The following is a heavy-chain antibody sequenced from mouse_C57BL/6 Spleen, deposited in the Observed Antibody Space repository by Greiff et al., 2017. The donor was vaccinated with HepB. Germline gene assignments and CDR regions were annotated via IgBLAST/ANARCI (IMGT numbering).Heavy chain of an antibody. J-gene: IGHJ3*01. CDR2: INPNYGTT. CDR3: ARLRGYDYDEAWFAY. Sequence: VQLQQSGPELVKPGASVKISCKASGYSFTDYNMNWVKQSNGKSLEWIGVINPNYGTTSYNQKFKGKATLTVDQSSSTAYMQLNSLTSEDSAVYYCARLRGYDYDEAWFAYWGQGTLVTVSA. V-gene: IGHV1-39*01. D-gene: IGHD2-4*01. CDR1: GYSFTDYN.